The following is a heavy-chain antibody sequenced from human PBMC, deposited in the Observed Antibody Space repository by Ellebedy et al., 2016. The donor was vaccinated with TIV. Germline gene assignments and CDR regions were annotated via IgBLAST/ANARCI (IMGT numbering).Heavy chain of an antibody. CDR1: GFTFSTYA. J-gene: IGHJ4*02. CDR2: LGGSGGRA. CDR3: AKFPSVTTPGVDF. Sequence: GESLKISCAASGFTFSTYALTWVRQAPGRGLEWVSALGGSGGRATYADSVRGRFTISRDNSKSTLFLYMNNLRAEDTAVYYCAKFPSVTTPGVDFWGQGTLVTVSS. V-gene: IGHV3-23*01. D-gene: IGHD4-17*01.